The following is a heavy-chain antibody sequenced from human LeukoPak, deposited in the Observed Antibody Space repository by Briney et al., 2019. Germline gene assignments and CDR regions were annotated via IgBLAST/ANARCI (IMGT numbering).Heavy chain of an antibody. CDR3: AKSGSRYCSSTSCYTADY. J-gene: IGHJ4*02. CDR2: ISGSGGST. CDR1: GFTYSSYA. D-gene: IGHD2-2*02. Sequence: GGSLRLSCAASGFTYSSYAMSWVHQAPGKVLEWVSAISGSGGSTYYADSVKGRFTISRNNSKNTLYLQMNSLRAEDTAVYYCAKSGSRYCSSTSCYTADYWGQGTLVTVSS. V-gene: IGHV3-23*01.